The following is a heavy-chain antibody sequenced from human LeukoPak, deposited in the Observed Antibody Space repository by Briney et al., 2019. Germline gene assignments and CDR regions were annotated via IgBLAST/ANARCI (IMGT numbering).Heavy chain of an antibody. Sequence: GGSLRLSCAASGFTFSSYAMSWVRQAPGKGLEWVSDISGSGGSTYYEDSVKGRFTISRDNAKNSLYLQMNSLRAEDTAVYYCARLRSSWSLRYYYYGMDVWGQGTTVTVSS. CDR2: ISGSGGST. CDR3: ARLRSSWSLRYYYYGMDV. V-gene: IGHV3-23*01. J-gene: IGHJ6*02. D-gene: IGHD6-13*01. CDR1: GFTFSSYA.